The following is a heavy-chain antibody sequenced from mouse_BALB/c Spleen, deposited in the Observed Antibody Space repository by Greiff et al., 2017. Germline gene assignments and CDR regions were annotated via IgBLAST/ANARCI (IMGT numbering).Heavy chain of an antibody. Sequence: DVKLVESGGGLVKPGGSLKLSCAASGFTFSSYAMSWVRQTPEKRLEWVASISSGGSTYYPDSVKGRFTISRDNARNILYLQMSSLRSEDTAMYYCARDGYYDYFDYWGQGTTLTVSS. CDR2: ISSGGST. D-gene: IGHD2-3*01. J-gene: IGHJ2*01. CDR1: GFTFSSYA. CDR3: ARDGYYDYFDY. V-gene: IGHV5-6-5*01.